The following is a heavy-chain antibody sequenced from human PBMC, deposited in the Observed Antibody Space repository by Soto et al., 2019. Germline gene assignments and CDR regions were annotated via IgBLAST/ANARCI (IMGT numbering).Heavy chain of an antibody. CDR2: INAGNGNT. D-gene: IGHD1-26*01. CDR3: ARAWVEGNAPAY. CDR1: GYTFTSYA. V-gene: IGHV1-3*01. Sequence: ASVKVSCKASGYTFTSYAMHWVRQAPGQRLEWMGWINAGNGNTKYSQKFQGRVTITRDTSASTAYMELSSLRSEDTAVYYCARAWVEGNAPAYWGQGTLVTVSS. J-gene: IGHJ4*02.